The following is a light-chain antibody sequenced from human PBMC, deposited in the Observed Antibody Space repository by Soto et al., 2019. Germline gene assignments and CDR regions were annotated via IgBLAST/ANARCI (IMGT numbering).Light chain of an antibody. CDR1: QNIRNY. Sequence: DIQMTQSPSSLSASVGDRVTITCRASQNIRNYLNWYQQKPGKAPKLLIYTAFSLQGGVPSRFSGSVSGTEFTLTITGLQPEDFAIYYCQQSYSPPGTFGQGTNVEIK. J-gene: IGKJ1*01. CDR2: TAF. V-gene: IGKV1-39*01. CDR3: QQSYSPPGT.